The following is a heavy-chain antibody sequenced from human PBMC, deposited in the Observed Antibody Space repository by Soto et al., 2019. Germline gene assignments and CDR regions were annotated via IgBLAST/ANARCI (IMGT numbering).Heavy chain of an antibody. CDR2: ISYDGSDK. CDR1: GFTFSSYS. V-gene: IGHV3-30*09. CDR3: TRVERYDSETFYFPNDY. D-gene: IGHD3-22*01. J-gene: IGHJ4*02. Sequence: QVQLVESGGGVVPPGKSLRLSCAASGFTFSSYSIHWVRQAPGKGLEWVALISYDGSDKYYADSVKGRVAISRDNSKNTISLQMNSLRAEDTAVYYCTRVERYDSETFYFPNDYWGQGTLVTVSS.